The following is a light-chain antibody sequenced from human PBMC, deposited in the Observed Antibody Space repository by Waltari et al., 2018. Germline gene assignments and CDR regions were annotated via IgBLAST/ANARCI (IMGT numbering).Light chain of an antibody. Sequence: DIVLTQSPGTLSLSPGERATPSCRASQSVRSNYVAWYQQKPGKAPRLLIYGASSRATGIPDRFSGSGSGTDFILSISRLEAEDFAVYYCQQYGTSPRTFGQGTKLEIK. CDR2: GAS. V-gene: IGKV3-20*01. J-gene: IGKJ2*01. CDR1: QSVRSNY. CDR3: QQYGTSPRT.